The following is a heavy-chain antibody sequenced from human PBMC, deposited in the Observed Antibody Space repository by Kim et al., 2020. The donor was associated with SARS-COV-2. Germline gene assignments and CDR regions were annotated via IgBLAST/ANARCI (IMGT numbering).Heavy chain of an antibody. CDR3: ARLDYYYDSSGYDFNWFDP. D-gene: IGHD3-22*01. CDR2: IYPGDSDT. Sequence: ESLKISCKGSGYSFTSYWIGWVRQMPGKGLEWMGIIYPGDSDTRYSPSFQGQVTISADKSISTAYLQWSSLKASDTAMYYCARLDYYYDSSGYDFNWFDPWGQGTLVTVSS. V-gene: IGHV5-51*01. J-gene: IGHJ5*02. CDR1: GYSFTSYW.